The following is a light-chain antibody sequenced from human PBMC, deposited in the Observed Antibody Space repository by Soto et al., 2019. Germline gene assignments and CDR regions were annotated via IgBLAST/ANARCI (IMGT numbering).Light chain of an antibody. Sequence: DTQMTQSPSSLSASVGDTVTITCQASRDIADSLNWYQQRAGQAPKLLIYDASNLQSGVPARFSGSGTGTSFILNISSLQPEDFATYYCQQYDDPFTFGGGTKVEIK. V-gene: IGKV1-33*01. CDR3: QQYDDPFT. CDR2: DAS. J-gene: IGKJ4*01. CDR1: RDIADS.